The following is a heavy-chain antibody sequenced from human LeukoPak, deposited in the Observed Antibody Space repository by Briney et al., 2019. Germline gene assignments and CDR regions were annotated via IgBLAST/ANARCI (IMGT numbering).Heavy chain of an antibody. CDR1: GYTFTSYG. V-gene: IGHV1-18*01. D-gene: IGHD3-3*01. CDR2: ISAYNGNT. CDR3: ARVLRFLEWLLPPYYYYYMDV. Sequence: ASVKVSCKASGYTFTSYGISWVRQAPGQGLEWMGWISAYNGNTNYAQKLQGRVTMTTDTSTSTAYMELRSLRSDDTAVYYCARVLRFLEWLLPPYYYYYMDVWGKGTTVTVYS. J-gene: IGHJ6*03.